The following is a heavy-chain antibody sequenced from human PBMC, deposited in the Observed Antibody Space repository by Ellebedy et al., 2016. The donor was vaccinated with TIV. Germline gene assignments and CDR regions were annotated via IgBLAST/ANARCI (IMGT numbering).Heavy chain of an antibody. CDR3: ARGGRDSSGHYEDWYYDL. V-gene: IGHV3-33*08. CDR2: IWFDGSKE. CDR1: GFTFSSYW. Sequence: GESLKISCAASGFTFSSYWMSWVRQAPGKGLEWVAVIWFDGSKEYYADSVKGRFTISRDNSKNTVYLQMNSLRVEDTAVYYCARGGRDSSGHYEDWYYDLWGRGTLVTVSS. D-gene: IGHD3-22*01. J-gene: IGHJ2*01.